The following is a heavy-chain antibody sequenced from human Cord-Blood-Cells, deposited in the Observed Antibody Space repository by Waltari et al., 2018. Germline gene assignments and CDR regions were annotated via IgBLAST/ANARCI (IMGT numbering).Heavy chain of an antibody. J-gene: IGHJ4*02. Sequence: QVQLQESVPGLVKPSETLSLTCTVSGGSISSYYWSWIRQPPGKGLEWIGCIYYSGSTNYKPSLKRRVTISVDTSKNQCSLKLSSVTAADTAGYYCARRRSYFDYWGQGTLVTVSS. CDR2: IYYSGST. CDR3: ARRRSYFDY. V-gene: IGHV4-59*08. CDR1: GGSISSYY.